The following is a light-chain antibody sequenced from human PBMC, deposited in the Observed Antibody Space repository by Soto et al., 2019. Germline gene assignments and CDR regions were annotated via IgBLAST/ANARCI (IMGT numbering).Light chain of an antibody. V-gene: IGKV1-16*01. Sequence: DIQMTQSPSSLSAFVGDRVTISCRASQDINNFLAWFQQKPGKAPRALIFATSSLQSGVPSRFSGSGSGTDFTLTISSLQPEDSATYYCQQFGGYPVTFGQGTRLEIK. J-gene: IGKJ5*01. CDR3: QQFGGYPVT. CDR1: QDINNF. CDR2: ATS.